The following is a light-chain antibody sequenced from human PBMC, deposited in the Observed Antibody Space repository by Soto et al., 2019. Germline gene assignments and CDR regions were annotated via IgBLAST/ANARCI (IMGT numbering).Light chain of an antibody. CDR1: NSNIGTNP. Sequence: QAVVTQPPSASGTPGQRVTISCSGSNSNIGTNPVNWYRHLPGTAPTLLIYTDDQRPSWVPDRFSGSKSGTSASLAISGLQSEDEADYYCAAWDDSLNGFYVFGTGTKVTVL. CDR2: TDD. V-gene: IGLV1-44*01. CDR3: AAWDDSLNGFYV. J-gene: IGLJ1*01.